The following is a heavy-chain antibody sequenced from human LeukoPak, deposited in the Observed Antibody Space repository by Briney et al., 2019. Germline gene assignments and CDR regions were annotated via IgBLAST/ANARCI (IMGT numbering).Heavy chain of an antibody. V-gene: IGHV3-23*01. Sequence: GGSLRLSCAASGFTFSTYAMTWVRQAPGKGLEWVAVISGSGGNTYYADSVKGRFAISRDNSKNTLYLQVNSLRAEDTAVYYCAKDWLELRSSRYYYGLDVWGQGTTVTVS. CDR1: GFTFSTYA. CDR3: AKDWLELRSSRYYYGLDV. J-gene: IGHJ6*02. CDR2: ISGSGGNT. D-gene: IGHD1-7*01.